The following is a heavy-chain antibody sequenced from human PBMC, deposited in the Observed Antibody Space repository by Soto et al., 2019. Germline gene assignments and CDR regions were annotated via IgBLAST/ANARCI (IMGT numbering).Heavy chain of an antibody. CDR2: ISTHSGNT. V-gene: IGHV1-18*04. J-gene: IGHJ5*02. D-gene: IGHD1-7*01. CDR1: GYPFGTYA. Sequence: QVRLEQSGAEVKEPGASVKVSCKASGYPFGTYAITWVREAPGQGLERVGWISTHSGNTYYSQNFQARVTLSTDTSPPTAYMELMSLTSADTALYYCARTYNWNSEGFDPWGQGTLVTVST. CDR3: ARTYNWNSEGFDP.